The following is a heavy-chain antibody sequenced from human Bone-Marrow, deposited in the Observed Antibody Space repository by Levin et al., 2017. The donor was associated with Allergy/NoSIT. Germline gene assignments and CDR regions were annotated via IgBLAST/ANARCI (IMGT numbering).Heavy chain of an antibody. CDR1: GYSISSGYY. D-gene: IGHD4-17*01. J-gene: IGHJ4*02. Sequence: SQTLSLTCAVSGYSISSGYYWGWIRQPPGKGLEWIGSIYHSGSTYYNPSLKSRVTISVDTSKNQFSLKLSSVTAADTAVYYCARDYGDATAFDYWGQGTLVTVSS. V-gene: IGHV4-38-2*02. CDR2: IYHSGST. CDR3: ARDYGDATAFDY.